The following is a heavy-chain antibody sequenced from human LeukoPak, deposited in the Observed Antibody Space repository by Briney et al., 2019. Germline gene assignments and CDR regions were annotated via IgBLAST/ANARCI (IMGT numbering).Heavy chain of an antibody. CDR1: GFTFNSYV. J-gene: IGHJ4*02. CDR2: IYYSGST. CDR3: ARLNSGLNYFDY. V-gene: IGHV4-59*01. Sequence: GSLRLSCAASGFTFNSYVMSWVRQPPGKGLEWIGYIYYSGSTNYNPSLKSRVTISVDTSKNQFSLKLSSVTAADTAVYCCARLNSGLNYFDYWGQGTLVTVSS. D-gene: IGHD5-12*01.